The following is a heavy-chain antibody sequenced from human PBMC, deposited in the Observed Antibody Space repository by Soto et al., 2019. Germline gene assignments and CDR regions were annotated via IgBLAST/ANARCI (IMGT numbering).Heavy chain of an antibody. CDR3: ASRLDYGGDLDS. V-gene: IGHV1-18*01. CDR1: GYTFTSYG. Sequence: QVQLVQSGAEVKKPGASVKVSCKASGYTFTSYGISWVRQAPGQGLEWMGWISAYNGNTNYAQKLQGRXXMXTVXSTSTAYMELRSLRSDDTAVYYCASRLDYGGDLDSWGQGTLVTVSS. J-gene: IGHJ4*02. D-gene: IGHD4-17*01. CDR2: ISAYNGNT.